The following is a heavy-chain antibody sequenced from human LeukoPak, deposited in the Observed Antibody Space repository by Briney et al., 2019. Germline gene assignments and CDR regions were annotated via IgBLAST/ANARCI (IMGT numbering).Heavy chain of an antibody. CDR2: ISAYNGNT. Sequence: GASVKVSCKASGYTFTSYGISWVRQAPGQGLEWMGWISAYNGNTNYAQKLQGRVTMTTDTSTSTAYMELRSLRSDDTAVYYCARVPITIFGVVTLSGGLFDYWGQGTLVTVSS. J-gene: IGHJ4*02. D-gene: IGHD3-3*01. CDR1: GYTFTSYG. CDR3: ARVPITIFGVVTLSGGLFDY. V-gene: IGHV1-18*01.